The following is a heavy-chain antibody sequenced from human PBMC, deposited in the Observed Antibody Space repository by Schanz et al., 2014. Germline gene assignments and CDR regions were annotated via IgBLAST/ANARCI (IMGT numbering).Heavy chain of an antibody. Sequence: EVQLVESGGGLVQPGRSLRLSCAASGFTFDDHAMHWVRQVPGKGLEWVSGISWNSGNIAYADSVKGRFTISRDNAKNSLYLQMNSLRTEDTALYYCAKDSRGSSFDMDVWGQGTTVTVS. V-gene: IGHV3-9*01. D-gene: IGHD1-26*01. CDR3: AKDSRGSSFDMDV. CDR2: ISWNSGNI. CDR1: GFTFDDHA. J-gene: IGHJ6*02.